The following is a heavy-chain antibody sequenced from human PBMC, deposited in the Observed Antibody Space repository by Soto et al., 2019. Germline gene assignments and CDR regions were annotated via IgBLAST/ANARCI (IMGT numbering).Heavy chain of an antibody. J-gene: IGHJ6*02. CDR2: FDPEDGET. CDR1: GYTLTELS. V-gene: IGHV1-24*01. D-gene: IGHD5-18*01. Sequence: VASVKVSCKVSGYTLTELSMHWVRQAPGKGLEWMGGFDPEDGETIYAQKFQGRVTMTEDTSTDTAYMELSSLRSEDTAVYYCARARYSYGLREYYYYYYGMDVWGQGTTVTVSS. CDR3: ARARYSYGLREYYYYYYGMDV.